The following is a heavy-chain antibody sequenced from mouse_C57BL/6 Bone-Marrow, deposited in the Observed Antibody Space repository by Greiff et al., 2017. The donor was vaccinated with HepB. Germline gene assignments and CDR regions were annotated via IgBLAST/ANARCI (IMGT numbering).Heavy chain of an antibody. D-gene: IGHD1-1*01. CDR3: ARGVVADYWYFDV. V-gene: IGHV1-63*01. CDR2: IYPGGGST. Sequence: VQLQQSGAELVRPGTSVKMSCKASGYTFTNYWIGWAKQRPGHGLEWIGDIYPGGGSTNYNEKFKGKATLTADKYSSTAYMQFSSLTSEDSAIYYCARGVVADYWYFDVWGTGTTVTVSS. CDR1: GYTFTNYW. J-gene: IGHJ1*03.